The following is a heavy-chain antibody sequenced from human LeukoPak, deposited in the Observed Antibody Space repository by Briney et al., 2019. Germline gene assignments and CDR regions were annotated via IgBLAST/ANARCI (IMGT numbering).Heavy chain of an antibody. CDR1: GGSISSSNW. V-gene: IGHV4-4*02. CDR3: AKSNGYGLIDI. J-gene: IGHJ3*02. D-gene: IGHD3-10*01. CDR2: IYLTGST. Sequence: SETLSLTCAVSGGSISSSNWWTWVRQPPGKGLEWIGEIYLTGSTNYNPSLKSRVTISVDTSKNQFSLKLSSVTAADTAVYYCAKSNGYGLIDIWGQGTMVTVSS.